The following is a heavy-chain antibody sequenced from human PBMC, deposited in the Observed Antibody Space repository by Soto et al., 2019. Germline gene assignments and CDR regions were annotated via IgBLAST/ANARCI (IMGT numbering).Heavy chain of an antibody. CDR2: IGAADDP. CDR1: GFTFSTYD. CDR3: AQACSGQLPRRTDYFYAMDV. D-gene: IGHD1-1*01. V-gene: IGHV3-13*05. Sequence: EGSLRLSCAASGFTFSTYDMHWVRPATGKGLEWVSAIGAADDPYYSGSVKGRFTISRENANSSLSLQLNSLRDGDTAVYSFAQACSGQLPRRTDYFYAMDVWGPGTTVTVSS. J-gene: IGHJ6*02.